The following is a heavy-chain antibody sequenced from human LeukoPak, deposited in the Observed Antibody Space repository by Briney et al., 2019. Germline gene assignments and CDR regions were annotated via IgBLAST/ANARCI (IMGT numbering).Heavy chain of an antibody. CDR2: INPSGGST. CDR3: ARDLITFGGVIVIHLDY. CDR1: GYTFTSYY. Sequence: ASVKVSCKASGYTFTSYYMHWVRQAPGQGLEWMGIINPSGGSTSYAQKFRGRVTMTRDMSTSTVYMELSSLRSEDTAVYYCARDLITFGGVIVIHLDYWGQGTLVTVSS. J-gene: IGHJ4*02. V-gene: IGHV1-46*01. D-gene: IGHD3-16*02.